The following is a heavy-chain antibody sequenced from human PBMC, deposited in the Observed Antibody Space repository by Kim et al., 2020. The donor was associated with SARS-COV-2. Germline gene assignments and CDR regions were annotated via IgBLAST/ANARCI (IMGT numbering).Heavy chain of an antibody. V-gene: IGHV3-74*03. CDR3: ARYQLGITSVYFSGMDV. J-gene: IGHJ6*01. D-gene: IGHD2-2*01. CDR1: GFTFRNFW. CDR2: INSVGSET. Sequence: GGSLRLSCAASGFTFRNFWMHWVRQVPGKGLVWVSLINSVGSETKSADSVRGRMIISRDNAKNMFYLHMHRLTDEAAAAYYCARYQLGITSVYFSGMDV.